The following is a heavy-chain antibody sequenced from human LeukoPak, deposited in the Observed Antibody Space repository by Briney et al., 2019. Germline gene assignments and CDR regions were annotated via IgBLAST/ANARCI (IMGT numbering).Heavy chain of an antibody. V-gene: IGHV3-7*03. D-gene: IGHD3-10*01. CDR3: AKDNARWTSGRTPDV. J-gene: IGHJ6*04. CDR2: IKHDGSEK. CDR1: GFSFSSYW. Sequence: PGGSLRLSCAASGFSFSSYWMSWVRQAPGKGLEWVANIKHDGSEKYYVDSVKGRFTISRDNAKNSLYLQMNSLRAEDTAVYYCAKDNARWTSGRTPDVWGKGTTVTISS.